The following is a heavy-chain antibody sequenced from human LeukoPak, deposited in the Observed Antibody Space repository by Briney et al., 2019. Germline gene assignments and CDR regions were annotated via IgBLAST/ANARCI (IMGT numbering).Heavy chain of an antibody. V-gene: IGHV4-31*03. CDR3: ARVADSSGWYWGFGHIDY. D-gene: IGHD6-19*01. J-gene: IGHJ4*02. Sequence: SETLSLTCTVSGGSISSGGYYWSWIRQHPGKGLEWIGYIYYSGSTYYNPSLKSRVTISVDTSKNQFSLKLSSVTAADTAVYYCARVADSSGWYWGFGHIDYWGQGTLVTVSS. CDR1: GGSISSGGYY. CDR2: IYYSGST.